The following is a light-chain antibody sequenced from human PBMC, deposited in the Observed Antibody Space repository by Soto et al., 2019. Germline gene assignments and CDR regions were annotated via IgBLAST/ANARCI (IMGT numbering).Light chain of an antibody. CDR1: QSVSNF. J-gene: IGKJ1*01. CDR3: QHYNNWPPWT. CDR2: DAS. Sequence: EIVLTQSPATLSLSPGERATLTCRASQSVSNFLAWYQHKPGQAPRLLIYDASIRATGVPARFSGSGSGTDFSLTISTLQSEDFAIYYCQHYNNWPPWTFGQGTKVDIK. V-gene: IGKV3D-15*03.